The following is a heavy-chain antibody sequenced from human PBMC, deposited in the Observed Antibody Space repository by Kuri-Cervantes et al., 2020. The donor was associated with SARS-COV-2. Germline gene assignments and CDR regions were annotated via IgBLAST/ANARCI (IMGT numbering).Heavy chain of an antibody. V-gene: IGHV1-8*03. Sequence: GESLKISCKASGYTFTSYDINWVRQATGQGLEWMGWMNPNSGNTGYAQKFQGRVTITADESTSTAYMELSSLRSEDRAVYYCASLGDAGDLSPPFDYWGQGTLVTVSS. D-gene: IGHD3-16*01. J-gene: IGHJ4*02. CDR3: ASLGDAGDLSPPFDY. CDR2: MNPNSGNT. CDR1: GYTFTSYD.